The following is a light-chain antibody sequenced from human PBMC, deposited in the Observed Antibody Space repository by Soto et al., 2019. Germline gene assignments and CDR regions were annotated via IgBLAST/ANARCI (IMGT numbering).Light chain of an antibody. CDR3: CSYAGSGTYV. CDR2: EGS. CDR1: SSDVGSYNL. Sequence: QSVLTQPASVSGSPGQSITISCTGTSSDVGSYNLVSWYQQHPGEAPQLLIYEGSKRPSGVSIRFSGSKSGNTASLTISGLQAEDEADFYCCSYAGSGTYVFGTGTK. J-gene: IGLJ1*01. V-gene: IGLV2-23*01.